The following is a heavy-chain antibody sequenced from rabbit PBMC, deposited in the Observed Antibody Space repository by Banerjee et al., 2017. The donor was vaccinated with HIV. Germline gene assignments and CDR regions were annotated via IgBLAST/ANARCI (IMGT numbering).Heavy chain of an antibody. CDR1: GFSFSPVNW. CDR2: VYAGSTATT. V-gene: IGHV1S45*01. CDR3: ARNFDL. Sequence: EESGGGLVQPEGSLTLTCTASGFSFSPVNWIYWVRQAPGKGLEWIGTVYAGSTATTDYPRWAKGRVTISKTSSTTVTLQMTSLTAADTATYFCARNFDLWGPGTLVTVS. J-gene: IGHJ4*01.